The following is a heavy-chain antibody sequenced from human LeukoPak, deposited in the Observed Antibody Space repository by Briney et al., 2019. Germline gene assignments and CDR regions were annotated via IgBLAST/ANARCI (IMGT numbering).Heavy chain of an antibody. CDR2: INHSGST. CDR1: GGSFSGYY. D-gene: IGHD6-13*01. CDR3: ARGRIAAAGPRRGYYYYGMDV. V-gene: IGHV4-34*01. J-gene: IGHJ6*02. Sequence: SGTLSLTCAVYGGSFSGYYWSWIRQPPGKGLEWIGEINHSGSTNYNPSLKSRVTISVDTSKNQFSLKLSSVTAADTAVYYCARGRIAAAGPRRGYYYYGMDVWGQGTTVTVSS.